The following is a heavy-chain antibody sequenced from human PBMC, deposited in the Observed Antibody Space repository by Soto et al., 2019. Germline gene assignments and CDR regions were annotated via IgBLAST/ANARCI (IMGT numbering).Heavy chain of an antibody. V-gene: IGHV1-3*01. Sequence: GASVKVSCKASGYTFTSYAMHWVRQAPGQRLEWMGWINAGNGNTKYSQKFQGRVTITRDTSASTAYMELSSLRSEDTAVYYCVSYSSRRYYYYMDVSGRRTTVTGS. CDR2: INAGNGNT. D-gene: IGHD6-13*01. CDR1: GYTFTSYA. CDR3: VSYSSRRYYYYMDV. J-gene: IGHJ6*03.